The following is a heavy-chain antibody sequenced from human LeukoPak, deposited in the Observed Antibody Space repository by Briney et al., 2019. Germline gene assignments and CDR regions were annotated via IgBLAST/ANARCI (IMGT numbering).Heavy chain of an antibody. Sequence: ASVKVSCKASGYTFTGYYMHWVRQAPGQGLEWMGRINPNSGGTNYAQKFQGRVTMTRDTSISTAYMELSRLRSDDTAVYYCARDCSGGSCSSYWGQGTLVTVSS. CDR2: INPNSGGT. V-gene: IGHV1-2*06. CDR3: ARDCSGGSCSSY. D-gene: IGHD2-15*01. CDR1: GYTFTGYY. J-gene: IGHJ4*02.